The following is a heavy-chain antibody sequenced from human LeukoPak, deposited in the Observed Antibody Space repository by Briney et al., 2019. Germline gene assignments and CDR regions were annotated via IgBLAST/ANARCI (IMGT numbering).Heavy chain of an antibody. V-gene: IGHV4-4*02. D-gene: IGHD3-22*01. CDR2: IYHSGST. CDR3: ARGTVYYYDSSDYYDY. J-gene: IGHJ4*02. Sequence: PSETLSLTCAVSGGSISSSNWWSWVRQPPGKGLEWIGEIYHSGSTNYNPSLKSQVTISVDTSKNQFSLKLSSVTAADTAVYYCARGTVYYYDSSDYYDYWGQGTQVTVSS. CDR1: GGSISSSNW.